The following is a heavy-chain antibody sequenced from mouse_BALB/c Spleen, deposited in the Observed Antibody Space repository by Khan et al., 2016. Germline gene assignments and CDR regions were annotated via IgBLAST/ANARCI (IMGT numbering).Heavy chain of an antibody. CDR1: AYSITSGYY. Sequence: EVQLQESGPGLVKPSQSLSLTCSVTAYSITSGYYWNWIRQFPGNKLEWMGYISYDGSNNYNPSLKNRISITRDTSKNQFFLKLNSVTTEDTATYYCAGDSYYVDYWGQGTTLTVSS. V-gene: IGHV3-6*02. CDR3: AGDSYYVDY. CDR2: ISYDGSN. J-gene: IGHJ2*01.